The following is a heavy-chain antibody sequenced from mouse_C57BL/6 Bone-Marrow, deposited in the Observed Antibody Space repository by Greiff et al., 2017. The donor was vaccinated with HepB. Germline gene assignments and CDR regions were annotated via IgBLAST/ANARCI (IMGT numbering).Heavy chain of an antibody. V-gene: IGHV5-17*01. CDR3: ARPIYYYGSSSYAMDY. J-gene: IGHJ4*01. Sequence: EVQVVESGGGLVKPGGSLKLSCAASGFTFSDYGMHWVRQAPEKGLEWVAYISSGSSTIYYADTVKGRFTICRDNAKNTLFLQMTSLRSEDTAMYYCARPIYYYGSSSYAMDYWGQGTSVTVSS. CDR1: GFTFSDYG. D-gene: IGHD1-1*01. CDR2: ISSGSSTI.